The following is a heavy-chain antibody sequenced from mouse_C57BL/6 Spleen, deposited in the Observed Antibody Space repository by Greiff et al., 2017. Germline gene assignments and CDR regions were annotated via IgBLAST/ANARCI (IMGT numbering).Heavy chain of an antibody. CDR2: ISSGSSTI. CDR1: GFTFSDYG. CDR3: ARGGYYDPYYAMDY. Sequence: EVMLVESGGGLVKPGGSLKLSCAASGFTFSDYGMHWVRQAPEKGLEWVAYISSGSSTIYYADTVKGRFTISRDNAKNTLFLQMTSLRSEDTAMYYCARGGYYDPYYAMDYWGQGTSVTVAS. V-gene: IGHV5-17*01. D-gene: IGHD2-4*01. J-gene: IGHJ4*01.